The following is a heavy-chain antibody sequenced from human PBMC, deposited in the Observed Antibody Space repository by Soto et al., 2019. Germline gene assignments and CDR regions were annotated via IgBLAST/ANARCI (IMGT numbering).Heavy chain of an antibody. CDR1: GGTFSSYA. CDR3: AREAPEIENWFDP. CDR2: IIPIFGTA. V-gene: IGHV1-69*13. Sequence: SVKVSCKASGGTFSSYAISWVRQAPGQGLEWMGGIIPIFGTANYAQKFQGRVTITADESTSTAYMELSSLRSEDTAVYYCAREAPEIENWFDPWGQGTLVTVSS. J-gene: IGHJ5*02.